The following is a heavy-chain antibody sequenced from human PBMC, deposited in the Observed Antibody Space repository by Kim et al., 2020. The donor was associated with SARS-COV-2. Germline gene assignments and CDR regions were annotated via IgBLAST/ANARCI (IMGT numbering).Heavy chain of an antibody. Sequence: GGSLRLSCAASGFTFSSYAMSWVRQAPGKGLEWVSAISGSGGSTYYADSVKGRFTISRDNSKNTLYLQMNSLRAEDTAVYYCASADIVATIWDDAFDIWGQGTMSPSLQ. V-gene: IGHV3-23*01. D-gene: IGHD5-12*01. J-gene: IGHJ3*02. CDR1: GFTFSSYA. CDR2: ISGSGGST. CDR3: ASADIVATIWDDAFDI.